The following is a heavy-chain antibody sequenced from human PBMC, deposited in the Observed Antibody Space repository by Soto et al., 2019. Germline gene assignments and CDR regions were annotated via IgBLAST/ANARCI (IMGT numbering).Heavy chain of an antibody. CDR1: GFTFNSYS. V-gene: IGHV3-21*01. J-gene: IGHJ3*01. CDR2: ISSGSVHI. CDR3: ARYDAFKAFDL. Sequence: PGGSLRLSCAASGFTFNSYSVNWVRQAPGKGLEWVASISSGSVHIDFADSVKGRFTISRDDVTNSVSLQMDSLRVEDTGIYYCARYDAFKAFDLWGPGTMVTVSS. D-gene: IGHD1-1*01.